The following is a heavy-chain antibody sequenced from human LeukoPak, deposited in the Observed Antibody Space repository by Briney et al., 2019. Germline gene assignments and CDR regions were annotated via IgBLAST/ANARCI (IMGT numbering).Heavy chain of an antibody. CDR1: GASISSSTDY. Sequence: SETLSLTCTVSGASISSSTDYWGWIRQPPGKGLEWIANIYYSGSTYYDPSLKSRVTISVDTSKNQFSLKLSSVTAADTAVYYCAGLIRPGWFDPWGQGTLVTVSS. V-gene: IGHV4-39*01. CDR3: AGLIRPGWFDP. J-gene: IGHJ5*02. D-gene: IGHD1-14*01. CDR2: IYYSGST.